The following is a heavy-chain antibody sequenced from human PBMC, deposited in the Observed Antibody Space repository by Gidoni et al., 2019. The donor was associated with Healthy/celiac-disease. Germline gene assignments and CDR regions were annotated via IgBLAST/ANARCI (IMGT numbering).Heavy chain of an antibody. CDR1: GFTFSSYA. CDR2: ISGSGGST. V-gene: IGHV3-23*01. Sequence: EVQLLASGGGLVQPGGSRRLSCAASGFTFSSYALSWFRQAPGKGLEWVSAISGSGGSTYYADSVKGRFTISRDNSKNTLYLQMNSLRAEDTAVYYCAKDLVPTGTTAIFDYYYYGMDVWGQGTTVTVSS. CDR3: AKDLVPTGTTAIFDYYYYGMDV. J-gene: IGHJ6*02. D-gene: IGHD1-1*01.